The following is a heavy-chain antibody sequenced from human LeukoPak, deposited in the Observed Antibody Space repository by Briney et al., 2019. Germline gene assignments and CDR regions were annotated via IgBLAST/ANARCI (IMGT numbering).Heavy chain of an antibody. J-gene: IGHJ4*02. CDR3: AREYCSGGSCYYYYFDY. V-gene: IGHV3-30*04. Sequence: GGSLRLSCAASGFTFSSYAMHWVRQAPGKGLEWVAVISYDGSNKYCADSVKGRFTISRDNSKNTLYLQMNSLRAEDTAVYYCAREYCSGGSCYYYYFDYWGQGTLVTVSS. CDR2: ISYDGSNK. CDR1: GFTFSSYA. D-gene: IGHD2-15*01.